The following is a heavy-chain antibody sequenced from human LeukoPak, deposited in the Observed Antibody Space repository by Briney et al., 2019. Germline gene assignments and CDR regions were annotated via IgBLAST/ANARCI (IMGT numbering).Heavy chain of an antibody. J-gene: IGHJ4*02. CDR2: ISGDGFSA. D-gene: IGHD6-19*01. V-gene: IGHV3-43*02. Sequence: PGGSLRLSCAASGFAFDDYVMHWVRQSPGKGLEWVSLISGDGFSAFYVDSVRGRFTISRDNSKNSLYLQMNSLRTEDTAFYYCAKVGKGSSGWTDYWGQGTLVTVSS. CDR1: GFAFDDYV. CDR3: AKVGKGSSGWTDY.